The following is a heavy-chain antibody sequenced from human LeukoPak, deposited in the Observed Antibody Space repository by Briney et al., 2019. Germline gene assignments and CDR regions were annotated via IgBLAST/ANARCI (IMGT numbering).Heavy chain of an antibody. CDR1: GYTFTSNY. D-gene: IGHD6-13*01. CDR3: ARDGRRANKGAAAVFYYFDY. CDR2: IYPRDGST. Sequence: HRASVTVSCRASGYTFTSNYIHWVRQAPGQGLEWMGMIYPRDGSTSYAQKFQGRVTITRDTSASTAYMELSSLRSEDTAVYYCARDGRRANKGAAAVFYYFDYWGQGTLVTVSS. V-gene: IGHV1-46*01. J-gene: IGHJ4*02.